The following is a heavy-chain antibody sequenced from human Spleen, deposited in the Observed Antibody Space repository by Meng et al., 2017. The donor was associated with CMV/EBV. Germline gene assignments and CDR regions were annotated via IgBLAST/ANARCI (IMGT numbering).Heavy chain of an antibody. CDR3: ASHGDYYYYYGMDV. J-gene: IGHJ6*02. CDR1: GGSISSYY. CDR2: VYYSGST. Sequence: GSLRLSCTVSGGSISSYYWNWIRQPPGKGLEWIGNVYYSGSTNYNPSLKSRVTISVDTSKNQFSLKLSSVTAADTAVYYCASHGDYYYYYGMDVWGQGTTVTVSS. V-gene: IGHV4-59*01. D-gene: IGHD3-3*01.